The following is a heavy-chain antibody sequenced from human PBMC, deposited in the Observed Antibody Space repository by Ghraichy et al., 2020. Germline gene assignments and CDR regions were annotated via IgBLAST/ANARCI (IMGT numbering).Heavy chain of an antibody. CDR1: GFTFSSYG. CDR3: AKGTFDY. J-gene: IGHJ4*02. Sequence: LLLTCAASGFTFSSYGMHWVRQAPGKGLEWVAVISYDGSNKYYADSVKGRFTISRDNSKNTLYLQMNSLRAEDTAVYYCAKGTFDYWGQGTLVTVSS. V-gene: IGHV3-30*18. CDR2: ISYDGSNK.